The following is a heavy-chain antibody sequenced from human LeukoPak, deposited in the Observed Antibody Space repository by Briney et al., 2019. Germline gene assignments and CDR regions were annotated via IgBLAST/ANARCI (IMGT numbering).Heavy chain of an antibody. CDR1: GFTFSSYW. CDR3: ARDYSTYYDILTGSSGWFDP. J-gene: IGHJ5*02. CDR2: INQDGHEK. D-gene: IGHD3-9*01. V-gene: IGHV3-7*05. Sequence: GGSLRLSCVTSGFTFSSYWMTWVRQAPGKGLEWVANINQDGHEKNYVDSVKGRFTMSRDNPKNSVYLQMNSLRAEDTAVYYCARDYSTYYDILTGSSGWFDPWGQGNLVTVSS.